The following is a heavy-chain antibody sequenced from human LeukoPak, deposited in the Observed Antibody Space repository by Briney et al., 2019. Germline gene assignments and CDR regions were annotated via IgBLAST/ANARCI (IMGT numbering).Heavy chain of an antibody. CDR2: IRRNDYGGTT. CDR1: GFTFGDYA. J-gene: IGHJ4*02. V-gene: IGHV3-49*04. Sequence: SGGSLRLSCTTSGFTFGDYAVTWVRQAPGKGLEWVGFIRRNDYGGTTEYAVSVRGRFTISRDDSKGIAYLQMNGLKTEDTAVYYCTRDLATSIIVGVLSYWGQGTLVTVSS. CDR3: TRDLATSIIVGVLSY. D-gene: IGHD5-24*01.